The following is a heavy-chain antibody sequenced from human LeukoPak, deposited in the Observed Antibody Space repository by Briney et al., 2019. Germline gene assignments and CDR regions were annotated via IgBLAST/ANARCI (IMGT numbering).Heavy chain of an antibody. CDR3: ATLRGMITFGGVIAGSFDY. Sequence: ASVKVSCKASGYTFTGYYMHWVRQAPGQGLEWMGWINPNSGGTNYAQKFQGRVTMTRDTSISTAYMELSRLRSDDTAVYYCATLRGMITFGGVIAGSFDYWGQGTLVTVSS. CDR1: GYTFTGYY. J-gene: IGHJ4*02. CDR2: INPNSGGT. V-gene: IGHV1-2*02. D-gene: IGHD3-16*02.